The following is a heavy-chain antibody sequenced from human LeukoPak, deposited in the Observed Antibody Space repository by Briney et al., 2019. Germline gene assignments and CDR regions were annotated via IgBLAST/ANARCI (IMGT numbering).Heavy chain of an antibody. J-gene: IGHJ3*02. CDR2: ISSSSSYI. D-gene: IGHD6-13*01. CDR1: GFTFSSYS. CDR3: ARAGGQQLLSAFDI. Sequence: GGSLRLSCAASGFTFSSYSMNWVRQAPGKGLEWVSSISSSSSYIYYADSVKGRFTISRDNAKNSLYLQMNSLRAEDTAVYYCARAGGQQLLSAFDIWGQGTMVTVSS. V-gene: IGHV3-21*01.